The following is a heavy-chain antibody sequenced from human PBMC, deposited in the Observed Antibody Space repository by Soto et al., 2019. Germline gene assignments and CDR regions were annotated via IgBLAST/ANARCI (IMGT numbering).Heavy chain of an antibody. D-gene: IGHD5-12*01. CDR3: ARAVATIGRTEIPTDFFDY. CDR2: IYYSGST. CDR1: GGSISSYY. J-gene: IGHJ4*02. V-gene: IGHV4-59*12. Sequence: ASETLSLTCTVSGGSISSYYWSWIRQPPGKGLEWIGYIYYSGSTNYNPSLKSRVTISVDTSKNQFSLKLSSVTAADTAVYYCARAVATIGRTEIPTDFFDYWGQGTLVTVSS.